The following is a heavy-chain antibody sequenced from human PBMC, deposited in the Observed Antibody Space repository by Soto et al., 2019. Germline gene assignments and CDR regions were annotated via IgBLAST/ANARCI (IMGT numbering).Heavy chain of an antibody. D-gene: IGHD6-19*01. CDR2: ISTYNEKK. CDR1: GYRFTTYG. Sequence: QVQLVQSGADMKKPGASVKVSCRTSGYRFTTYGISWVRQAPGQGLEWMGWISTYNEKKKYIQKCQGRLTMTTEASTSTAYMELKNLRSDDTAVYYCARDTIVGSRGWDAFDSWGQGTLVTVSS. CDR3: ARDTIVGSRGWDAFDS. J-gene: IGHJ4*02. V-gene: IGHV1-18*04.